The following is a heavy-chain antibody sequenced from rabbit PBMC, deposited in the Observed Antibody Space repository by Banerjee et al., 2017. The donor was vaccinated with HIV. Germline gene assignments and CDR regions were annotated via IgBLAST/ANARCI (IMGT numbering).Heavy chain of an antibody. CDR2: IYPDYGST. CDR1: GFSFSSDYD. Sequence: QEQLVESGGGLVQPEGSLTLTCTASGFSFSSDYDISWVRQAPGKGLEWIGYIYPDYGSTDYASWVNGRFTISLDNAQNTVFLQMTSLTAADTASYFCARDLAGVIGWNFNLWGPGTLVTVS. V-gene: IGHV1S45*01. J-gene: IGHJ4*01. CDR3: ARDLAGVIGWNFNL. D-gene: IGHD4-1*01.